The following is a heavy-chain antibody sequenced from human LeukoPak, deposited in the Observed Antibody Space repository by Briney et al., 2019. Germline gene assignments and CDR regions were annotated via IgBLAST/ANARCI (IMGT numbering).Heavy chain of an antibody. Sequence: SETLSLTCAVSGYSISSGYYWGWIRQSPGKGLEWIGSIYHSGTTYYNPSLKSRVTVSVDRSRNQFSLNLTSVTAADTAVFYCAREIGGGPNSGPDYGGQGTLVTVSS. CDR3: AREIGGGPNSGPDY. D-gene: IGHD6-25*01. CDR1: GYSISSGYY. V-gene: IGHV4-38-2*02. J-gene: IGHJ4*02. CDR2: IYHSGTT.